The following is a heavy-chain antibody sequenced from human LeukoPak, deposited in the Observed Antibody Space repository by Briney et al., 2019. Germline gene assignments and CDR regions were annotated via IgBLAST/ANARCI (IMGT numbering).Heavy chain of an antibody. D-gene: IGHD5-24*01. CDR3: ARVARDVYRKDDAFDI. CDR1: GFTFSRYS. Sequence: GGSLRLSCAASGFTFSRYSMKWVRQAPGKGVEGVSSISSSRYIYYTDYVKGRFNISRDKTKNSLYLQMNSLRAEDTAVYYCARVARDVYRKDDAFDIWGQGTMVTVSS. CDR2: ISSSRYI. V-gene: IGHV3-21*01. J-gene: IGHJ3*02.